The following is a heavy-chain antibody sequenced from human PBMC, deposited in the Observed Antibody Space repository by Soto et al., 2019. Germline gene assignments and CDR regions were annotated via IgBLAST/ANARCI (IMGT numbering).Heavy chain of an antibody. J-gene: IGHJ4*02. V-gene: IGHV4-31*03. CDR1: GGSISSGDYY. D-gene: IGHD2-2*01. CDR2: IYYSGST. Sequence: QVQLQESGPGLVKPSQTLSLTCTVSGGSISSGDYYWSWIRQHPGKGLEWIGSIYYSGSTFDNPSLKSRLTTSVYTSKNQFSLKFSSVTAADTAVYYCARAQGYCSASTCSYYFDYWGLGTLVTVSS. CDR3: ARAQGYCSASTCSYYFDY.